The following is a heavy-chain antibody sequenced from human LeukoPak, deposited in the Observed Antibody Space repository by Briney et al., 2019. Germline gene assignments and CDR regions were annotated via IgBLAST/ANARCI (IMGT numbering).Heavy chain of an antibody. J-gene: IGHJ3*02. CDR3: ASLGLVPGAIPDAFDI. D-gene: IGHD2-2*02. CDR1: GYSISSGYY. V-gene: IGHV4-38-2*01. Sequence: SETLSLTCAVSGYSISSGYYWGWIRQPPGKGLEWIGSIYHDGSTFYNPSLKSRVTISADTSKIQFSLKLSSVTAADTAVYYCASLGLVPGAIPDAFDIWGQGTMAIVSS. CDR2: IYHDGST.